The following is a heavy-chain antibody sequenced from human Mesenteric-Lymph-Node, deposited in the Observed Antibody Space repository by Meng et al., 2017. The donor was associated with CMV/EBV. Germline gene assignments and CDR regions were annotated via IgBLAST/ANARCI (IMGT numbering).Heavy chain of an antibody. D-gene: IGHD3-3*01. CDR3: AKDPHEFWSGKNWFDP. V-gene: IGHV3-30*02. Sequence: FPFSSYGMHWVRQAPGKGLEWVASIRFDGSEKHYADSDSVKGRFTVSRDKSRNTLYLQMSNLITEDTAVYYCAKDPHEFWSGKNWFDPWGQGILVTVSS. CDR2: IRFDGSEK. J-gene: IGHJ5*02. CDR1: FPFSSYG.